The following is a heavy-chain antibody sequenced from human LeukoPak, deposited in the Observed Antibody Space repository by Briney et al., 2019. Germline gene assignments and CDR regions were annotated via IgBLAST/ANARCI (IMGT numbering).Heavy chain of an antibody. D-gene: IGHD1-26*01. V-gene: IGHV5-51*01. CDR3: ARHPSGSYFPSDY. J-gene: IGHJ4*02. Sequence: GESLKISYKGSGXSFTSYCIGWVRQLPGKGLERMLIIYPGDSDTRYSPSFQGQVTISADKSISTAYLQWSSLKASDTAMYYCARHPSGSYFPSDYWGQGTLVTVSS. CDR2: IYPGDSDT. CDR1: GXSFTSYC.